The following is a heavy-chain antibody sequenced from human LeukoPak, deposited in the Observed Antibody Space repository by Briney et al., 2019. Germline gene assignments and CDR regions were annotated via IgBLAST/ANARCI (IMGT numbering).Heavy chain of an antibody. CDR3: ATPYSGGYHGLDI. J-gene: IGHJ3*02. D-gene: IGHD1-26*01. V-gene: IGHV4-39*01. CDR1: GGSLSSSTYY. CDR2: NYYSGST. Sequence: PSETLSLTCTVSGGSLSSSTYYGGWIRQPPGKGLEWIGSNYYSGSTYYNPSLKSRVTISVDTSNNQFSLKLNSVTAADTAVYYCATPYSGGYHGLDIWGQGTMVTVSS.